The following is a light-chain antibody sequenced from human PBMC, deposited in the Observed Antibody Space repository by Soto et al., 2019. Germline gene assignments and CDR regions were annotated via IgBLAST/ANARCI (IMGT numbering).Light chain of an antibody. CDR3: QQYGSSPPYT. CDR2: GSS. Sequence: EVVLTQSPGNLSLSPGERATLSCRASQRVSNNYYAWYQQKPGQAPRLLIFGSSDRATGIPDRFSGSGSGTDFTLTISRLEPEDFAVYYCQQYGSSPPYTFGQGTKLEIK. V-gene: IGKV3-20*01. J-gene: IGKJ2*01. CDR1: QRVSNNY.